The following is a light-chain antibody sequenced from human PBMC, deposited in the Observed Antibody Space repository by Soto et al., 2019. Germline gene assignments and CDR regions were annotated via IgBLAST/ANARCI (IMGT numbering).Light chain of an antibody. J-gene: IGKJ1*01. Sequence: EIVMTPAPAALSVSPGERATLSCRASQSVSSNLAWYQQKPGQAPRLLIYGASTRATGIPARFSGSGSGTEFTLTISSLQSEDFAVYYCQQYNNWRGTFGQGTKV. V-gene: IGKV3-15*01. CDR1: QSVSSN. CDR2: GAS. CDR3: QQYNNWRGT.